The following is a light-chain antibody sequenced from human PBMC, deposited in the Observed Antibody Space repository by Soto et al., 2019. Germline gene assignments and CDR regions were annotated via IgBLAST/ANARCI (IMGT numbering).Light chain of an antibody. CDR3: QQSYSTRYT. V-gene: IGKV1-39*01. CDR1: QSISSY. J-gene: IGKJ2*01. CDR2: AGS. Sequence: DIQMTQSPSSLSASVGDRVTITCRASQSISSYLNWYQQKPGKAPKLLIYAGSSLQGGVPSRFSGSGSWTDFTLTISSLQPEDFATYYCQQSYSTRYTFGQGTKLEIK.